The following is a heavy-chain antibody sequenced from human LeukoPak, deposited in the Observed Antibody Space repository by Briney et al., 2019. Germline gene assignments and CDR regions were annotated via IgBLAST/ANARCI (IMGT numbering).Heavy chain of an antibody. D-gene: IGHD6-13*01. CDR1: EFTFTTYW. CDR2: IYSGGST. J-gene: IGHJ4*02. CDR3: ARVSSSSWYLDY. Sequence: GGSLRLSCEASEFTFTTYWMSWVRQAPGKGLEWVSVIYSGGSTYYADSVKGRFTISRDNSKNTLYLQMNSLRAEDTAVYYCARVSSSSWYLDYWGQGTLVTVSS. V-gene: IGHV3-53*01.